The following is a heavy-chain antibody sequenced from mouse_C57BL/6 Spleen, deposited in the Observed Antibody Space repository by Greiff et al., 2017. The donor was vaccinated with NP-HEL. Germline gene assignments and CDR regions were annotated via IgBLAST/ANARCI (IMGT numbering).Heavy chain of an antibody. CDR2: SRNKANDYTT. CDR1: GFTFSDFY. Sequence: EVQVVESGGGLVQSGRSLRLSCATSGFTFSDFYMEWVRQAPGKGLEWIAASRNKANDYTTEYSASVKGRFIVSRDTSQSILYLQMNALRAEDTAIYYCARDAGGGYFDVWGTGTTVTVSS. CDR3: ARDAGGGYFDV. V-gene: IGHV7-1*01. J-gene: IGHJ1*03.